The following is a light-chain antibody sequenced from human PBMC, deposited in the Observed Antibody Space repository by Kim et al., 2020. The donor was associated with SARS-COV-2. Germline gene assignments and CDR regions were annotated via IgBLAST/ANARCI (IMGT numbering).Light chain of an antibody. Sequence: PGKTARITCGGNNIGSKSVHWYQQKPGQAPVLVIYYDSDRPSGIPERFSGSNSGNTATLTISRVEAGDEADYYCQVWDSSSDHNYVFGTGTKVTV. CDR1: NIGSKS. J-gene: IGLJ1*01. CDR3: QVWDSSSDHNYV. V-gene: IGLV3-21*04. CDR2: YDS.